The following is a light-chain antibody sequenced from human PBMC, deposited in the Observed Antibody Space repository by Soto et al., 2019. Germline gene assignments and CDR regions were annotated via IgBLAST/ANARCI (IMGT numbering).Light chain of an antibody. V-gene: IGKV1-5*03. CDR3: QQNNGYPLT. CDR1: QNISSW. J-gene: IGKJ4*01. CDR2: KES. Sequence: DIQMTQSPSTLSASVGDRVTITCRASQNISSWLAWYQQKPRKTTKLQIYKESSLKNGDQSRFSGSGSGTEFTLTISSLQPDDFATYYCQQNNGYPLTFGGGTKVDIK.